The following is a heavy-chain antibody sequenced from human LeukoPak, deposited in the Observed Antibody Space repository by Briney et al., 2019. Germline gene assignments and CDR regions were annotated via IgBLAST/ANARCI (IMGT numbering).Heavy chain of an antibody. CDR1: GFTLNSYL. J-gene: IGHJ3*01. V-gene: IGHV3-7*01. CDR3: ARSNPNRNALDL. CDR2: IKKDGSEE. D-gene: IGHD1-14*01. Sequence: GGSLRLSCAASGFTLNSYLMSWVRQAPGRGLEWVANIKKDGSEESYLGSVKGRFTVSRDNAKNSLFLQMNSLRGEDTAVYYCARSNPNRNALDLWGQGTMVTISS.